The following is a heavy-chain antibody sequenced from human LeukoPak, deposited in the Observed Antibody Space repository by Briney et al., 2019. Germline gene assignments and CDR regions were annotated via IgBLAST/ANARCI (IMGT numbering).Heavy chain of an antibody. CDR1: GGSFSGYY. D-gene: IGHD6-13*01. CDR3: ARGIAAAGIAAYDY. J-gene: IGHJ4*02. CDR2: INHSGST. Sequence: SETLSLTCAVYGGSFSGYYWSWIRQPPGKGLEWIGEINHSGSTNYNPSLKSRVTISVDTSKNQFSLKLSSVTAADTAVYYCARGIAAAGIAAYDYWGQGTLVTVSS. V-gene: IGHV4-34*01.